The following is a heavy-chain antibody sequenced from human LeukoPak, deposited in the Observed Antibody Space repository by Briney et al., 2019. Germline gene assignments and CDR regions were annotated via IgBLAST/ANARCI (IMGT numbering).Heavy chain of an antibody. J-gene: IGHJ4*02. CDR1: GYTFTSYC. D-gene: IGHD3-22*01. CDR3: ARPKSSGYYSKPFDY. V-gene: IGHV1-46*01. CDR2: INPSGGST. Sequence: GASVKVSCKASGYTFTSYCMHWVRQAPGQGLEWMGIINPSGGSTSYAQKFQGRVTMTRDMSTSTVYMELSSLRSEDTAVYYCARPKSSGYYSKPFDYWGQGTLVTVSS.